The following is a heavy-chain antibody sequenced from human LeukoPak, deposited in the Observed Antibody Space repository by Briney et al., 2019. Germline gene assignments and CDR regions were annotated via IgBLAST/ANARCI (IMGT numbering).Heavy chain of an antibody. CDR3: ARGYIVLMVYASEFDY. V-gene: IGHV4-34*01. D-gene: IGHD2-8*01. Sequence: SETLSLTCGVYGGSFSGYYWSWIRQPPGKGLEWIGEINHSGSTNYNPSLKSRVTISVDTSKNQFSLKLSSLRSEDTAVYYCARGYIVLMVYASEFDYWGQGTLVTVSS. J-gene: IGHJ4*02. CDR1: GGSFSGYY. CDR2: INHSGST.